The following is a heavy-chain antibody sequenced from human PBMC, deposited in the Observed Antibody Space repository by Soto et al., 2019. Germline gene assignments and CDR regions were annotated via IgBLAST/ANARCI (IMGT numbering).Heavy chain of an antibody. Sequence: QVQLVESGGGVVQPGRSLRISCAASGFTFSGYGLHWVLQAPARGLACVAVIPQAGSNNYYADSVKGRFTISRDNYKNTLYLQMNLLRAEDTAVSYCAKDTIAVAPTVHYWGQGTLVTVSS. V-gene: IGHV3-30*18. CDR1: GFTFSGYG. CDR2: IPQAGSNN. J-gene: IGHJ4*02. CDR3: AKDTIAVAPTVHY. D-gene: IGHD6-19*01.